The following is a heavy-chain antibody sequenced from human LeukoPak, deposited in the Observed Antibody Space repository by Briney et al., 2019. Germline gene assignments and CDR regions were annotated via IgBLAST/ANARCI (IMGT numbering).Heavy chain of an antibody. J-gene: IGHJ4*02. CDR1: GYTFTSYG. D-gene: IGHD5-18*01. CDR2: ISAYNGNT. CDR3: ARDRVGTAMVWAYSDY. Sequence: EASVKVSCKASGYTFTSYGISWVRQAPGQGLEWMGLISAYNGNTNYAQKLQGRVTMTTDTSTSTAYMELRSLRSDDTAVYYCARDRVGTAMVWAYSDYWGQGTLVTVSS. V-gene: IGHV1-18*01.